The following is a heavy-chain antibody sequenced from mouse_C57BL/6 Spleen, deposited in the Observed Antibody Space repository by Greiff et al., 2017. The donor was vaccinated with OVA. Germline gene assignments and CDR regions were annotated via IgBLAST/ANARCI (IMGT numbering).Heavy chain of an antibody. J-gene: IGHJ4*01. CDR2: INPNNGGT. V-gene: IGHV1-18*01. CDR1: GYTFTDYH. Sequence: SGPELVKPGASVKIPCKASGYTFTDYHMDWVKQSHGKSLEWIGDINPNNGGTIFNQKFKGKATLTVDKSSRTAYLELRSLTSEDTAVYYCALTTLVPYYYAMDYWGQGTSVTVSA. D-gene: IGHD1-1*01. CDR3: ALTTLVPYYYAMDY.